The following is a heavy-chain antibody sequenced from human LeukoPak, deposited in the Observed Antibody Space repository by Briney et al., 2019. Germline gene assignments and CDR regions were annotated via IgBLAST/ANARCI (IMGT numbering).Heavy chain of an antibody. CDR3: ARGLVSYYYGSVDY. D-gene: IGHD3-10*01. CDR2: ISSSGSTI. CDR1: GFTFSRYE. J-gene: IGHJ4*02. V-gene: IGHV3-48*03. Sequence: PGGSLRLSCAASGFTFSRYEMNWVRQAPGKGLEWVSYISSSGSTIYYADSVKGRFTISRDNAKNSLYLQMNSLRAEDTAVYYCARGLVSYYYGSVDYWGQGTLVTVSS.